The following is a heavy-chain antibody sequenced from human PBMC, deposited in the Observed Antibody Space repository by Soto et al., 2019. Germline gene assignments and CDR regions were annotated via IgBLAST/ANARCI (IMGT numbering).Heavy chain of an antibody. V-gene: IGHV5-10-1*01. CDR2: IDPTDSYT. CDR3: ARGAYYYYYGMDV. CDR1: GYSFTMKW. D-gene: IGHD3-16*01. J-gene: IGHJ6*02. Sequence: PGESLKISCKASGYSFTMKWISWVRQMPGKGLEWMGRIDPTDSYTNYSPSFQGHVTISVDKSSSTAYLQWSSLKASDTAMYYCARGAYYYYYGMDVWGQGTTVTVSS.